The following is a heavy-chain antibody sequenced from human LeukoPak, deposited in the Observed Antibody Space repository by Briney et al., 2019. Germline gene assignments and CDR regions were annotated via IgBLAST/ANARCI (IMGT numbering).Heavy chain of an antibody. D-gene: IGHD1-1*01. CDR3: ARPTTGPATQGYDS. J-gene: IGHJ4*02. CDR1: GGSISSSPYY. V-gene: IGHV4-39*01. Sequence: SETLSLTCTVSGGSISSSPYYWAWLRQPPGRGLEWIGSIYYRGNTYHNPSLKSRVTISVDPSKNQFSLSVISVTAADTAVYFCARPTTGPATQGYDSWGQGILVTVAS. CDR2: IYYRGNT.